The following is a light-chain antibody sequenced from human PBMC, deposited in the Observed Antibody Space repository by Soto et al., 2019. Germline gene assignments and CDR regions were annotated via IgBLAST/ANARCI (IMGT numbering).Light chain of an antibody. Sequence: EIVLTQSPATLSLSPGERATLSCRASQSVSKYLAWYQQKPGQAPRLLIYDATNRATGIPDRFSGSGSGTDFTLTTSTLEPEDFAVYYCQQRGDWPLTFGGGTKVEIK. V-gene: IGKV3-11*01. CDR1: QSVSKY. CDR3: QQRGDWPLT. J-gene: IGKJ4*01. CDR2: DAT.